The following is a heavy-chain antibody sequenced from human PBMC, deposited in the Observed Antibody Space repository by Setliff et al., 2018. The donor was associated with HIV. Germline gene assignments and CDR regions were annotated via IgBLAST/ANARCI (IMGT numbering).Heavy chain of an antibody. CDR3: ARHDHSDNLSYPMDV. CDR1: GGPISRYY. J-gene: IGHJ6*03. V-gene: IGHV4-59*08. Sequence: PSETLSLTFTASGGPISRYYWSWIRQPPGKGLEWIAYIFYRGSTNYNPSLKSRVAISVDSSKNQVSLTVTSVTAADTAVYYCARHDHSDNLSYPMDVWGKGTTVTVSS. D-gene: IGHD3-22*01. CDR2: IFYRGST.